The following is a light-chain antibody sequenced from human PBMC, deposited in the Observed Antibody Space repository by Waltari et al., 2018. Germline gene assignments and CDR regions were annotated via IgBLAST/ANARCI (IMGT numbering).Light chain of an antibody. J-gene: IGLJ2*01. CDR3: EAWDDSLNGVV. CDR2: STD. V-gene: IGLV1-44*01. Sequence: QSVLTQSPSSSGPPGQRVTISCSGSISTIGVNTVSWYQQLPRTAPKLLIYSTDQRPPGVHDRFSGSKSYTSASLAISGLQFEDEADYYCEAWDDSLNGVVFGGGTKLTVL. CDR1: ISTIGVNT.